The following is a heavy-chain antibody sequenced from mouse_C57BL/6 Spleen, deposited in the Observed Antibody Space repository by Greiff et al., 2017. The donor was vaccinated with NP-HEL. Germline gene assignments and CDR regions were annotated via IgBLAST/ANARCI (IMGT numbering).Heavy chain of an antibody. CDR2: IDPEDGDT. J-gene: IGHJ3*01. D-gene: IGHD2-4*01. Sequence: VQLQQSGAELVKPGASVKLSCTASGFNIKDYYMHWVKQRTEQGLEWIGRIDPEDGDTTYASTFPGKATITADTSSNTAYLQLSSLTSEDAAVYYCARGYDYAWFAYWGQGTLVTVSA. CDR3: ARGYDYAWFAY. CDR1: GFNIKDYY. V-gene: IGHV14-2*01.